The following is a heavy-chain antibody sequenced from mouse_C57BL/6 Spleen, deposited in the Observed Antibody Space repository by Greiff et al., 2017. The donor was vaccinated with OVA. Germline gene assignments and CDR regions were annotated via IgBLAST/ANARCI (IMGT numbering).Heavy chain of an antibody. CDR1: GYTFTSYW. CDR3: AVDSSGYEDD. V-gene: IGHV1-53*01. Sequence: QVQLKQPGTELVKPGASVKLSCKASGYTFTSYWMHWVKQRPGHGLEWIGHINPSNGGTNYNEKFKSKANLPSDKSSSTAYLQRSSLASGGSAVYCCAVDSSGYEDDWGQGTTLTVSS. CDR2: INPSNGGT. D-gene: IGHD3-2*02. J-gene: IGHJ2*01.